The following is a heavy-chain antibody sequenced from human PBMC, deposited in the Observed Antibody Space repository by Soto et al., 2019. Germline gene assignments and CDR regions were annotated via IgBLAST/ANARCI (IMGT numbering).Heavy chain of an antibody. D-gene: IGHD2-15*01. V-gene: IGHV4-34*01. CDR1: GGSFSGYY. CDR3: ARGQSRCSGDNCYVYRGLDV. CDR2: INHSGST. Sequence: PSETLSLTCAFYGGSFSGYYWTLIRQPPGKGLEWIGEINHSGSTNYNPSLDSRVTILIDTSKNQFSLKLSSVTAADTAVYYCARGQSRCSGDNCYVYRGLDVWGQGTTVTVSS. J-gene: IGHJ6*02.